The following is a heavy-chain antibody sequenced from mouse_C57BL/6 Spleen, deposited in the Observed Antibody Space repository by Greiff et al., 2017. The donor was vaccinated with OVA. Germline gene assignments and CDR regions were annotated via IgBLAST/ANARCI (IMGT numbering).Heavy chain of an antibody. CDR3: AREDSSDFDY. D-gene: IGHD3-2*02. CDR2: IYPGSGNT. Sequence: QVQLQQSGPELVKPGASVKISCKASGYSFTSYYIHWVKQRPGQGLEWIGWIYPGSGNTKYNEKFKGKATLTADTSSSTAYMQLSSLTSEDSAVYYCAREDSSDFDYWGQGTTLTVSS. V-gene: IGHV1-66*01. CDR1: GYSFTSYY. J-gene: IGHJ2*01.